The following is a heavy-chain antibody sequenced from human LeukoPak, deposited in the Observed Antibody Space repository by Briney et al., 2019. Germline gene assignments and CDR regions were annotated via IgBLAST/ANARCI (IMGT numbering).Heavy chain of an antibody. J-gene: IGHJ3*02. V-gene: IGHV4-59*01. CDR3: ASLYNWNYQGDAFDI. CDR1: GGSISSYY. D-gene: IGHD1-7*01. CDR2: IYYSGST. Sequence: TLSLTCTVSGGSISSYYWSWIRQPPGKGLEWIGYIYYSGSTNYNPSLKSRVTISVDTSKNQFSLKLSSVTAADTAVYYCASLYNWNYQGDAFDIWGQGTMVTVSS.